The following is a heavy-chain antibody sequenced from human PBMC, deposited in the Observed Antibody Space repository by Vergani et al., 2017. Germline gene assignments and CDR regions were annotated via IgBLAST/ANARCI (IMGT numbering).Heavy chain of an antibody. Sequence: QVQLVQSGAEVKKPGASVQVSCKASGYTFTSYYMHWVRQAPGQGLEWMGIINPSGGSTSYAQKFQGRVTMTRDTSTSTVYMELSSLRSEDTAVYYCARDLYKYDFDYWGQGTLVTVSS. J-gene: IGHJ4*02. D-gene: IGHD1-14*01. CDR1: GYTFTSYY. V-gene: IGHV1-46*03. CDR3: ARDLYKYDFDY. CDR2: INPSGGST.